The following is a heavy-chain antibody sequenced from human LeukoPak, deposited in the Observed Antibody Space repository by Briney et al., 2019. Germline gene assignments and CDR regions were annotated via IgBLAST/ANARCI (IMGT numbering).Heavy chain of an antibody. CDR3: ARQGITMVRGVIPNFDY. CDR2: IDPSDSYT. D-gene: IGHD3-10*01. J-gene: IGHJ4*02. Sequence: GESLRISCKGSGCSFTSYWISWVRQMPGKGLEWMGRIDPSDSYTNYSPSFQGHVTISADKSISTAYLQWSSLKASDTAMYYCARQGITMVRGVIPNFDYWGQGTLVTVSS. V-gene: IGHV5-10-1*01. CDR1: GCSFTSYW.